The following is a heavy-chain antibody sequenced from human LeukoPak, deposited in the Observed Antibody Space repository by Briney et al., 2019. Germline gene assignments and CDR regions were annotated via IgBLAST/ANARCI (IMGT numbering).Heavy chain of an antibody. CDR3: ARDLRVSRVAVAGMGDSY. Sequence: ASVKVSCKASGYTFTSYGISWVRQAPGQGLEGMGWISAYNGNTNYAQKLQGRVTMTTDTSTSTAYMELRSLRSDDTAVYYCARDLRVSRVAVAGMGDSYWGQGTLVTVSS. J-gene: IGHJ4*02. D-gene: IGHD6-19*01. CDR2: ISAYNGNT. CDR1: GYTFTSYG. V-gene: IGHV1-18*04.